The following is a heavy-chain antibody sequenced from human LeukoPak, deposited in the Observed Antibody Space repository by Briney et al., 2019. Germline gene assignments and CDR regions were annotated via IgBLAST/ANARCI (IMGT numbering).Heavy chain of an antibody. CDR1: GFTFSSYE. Sequence: GGPLRLSCAASGFTFSSYEMNWVRQAPGKGLEWVSYISSSGSTIYYADSVKGRFTISRDNAKNSLYLQMNSLRAEDTAVYYCARVSRYSYGYEHYYYGMDVWGKGTTVTVSS. D-gene: IGHD5-18*01. J-gene: IGHJ6*04. CDR2: ISSSGSTI. V-gene: IGHV3-48*03. CDR3: ARVSRYSYGYEHYYYGMDV.